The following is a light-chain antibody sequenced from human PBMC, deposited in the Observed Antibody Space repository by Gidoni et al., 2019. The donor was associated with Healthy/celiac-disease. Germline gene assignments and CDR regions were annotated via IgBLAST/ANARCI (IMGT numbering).Light chain of an antibody. Sequence: SYVLTPPPPVSVAPGQKARITCGGNNLGSKSVHWYQQKPGQAPVLVVYDDSDRPSGIPERFSGSNSGNTATLTISRVEAGDEADYYCQVWDSSSDHVVFGGGTKLTVL. J-gene: IGLJ2*01. V-gene: IGLV3-21*02. CDR2: DDS. CDR3: QVWDSSSDHVV. CDR1: NLGSKS.